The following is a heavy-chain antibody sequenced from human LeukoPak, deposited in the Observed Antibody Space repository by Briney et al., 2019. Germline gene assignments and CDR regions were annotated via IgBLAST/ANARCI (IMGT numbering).Heavy chain of an antibody. Sequence: GGSLRLSCAASGFTISSAWMTWFRQASGKGLEWVGRIRSKTDGGTTDYAAPVKGRFTISRDDSKSTLYLQMTSLETEDTAVYYCTALLIVPRHPLDYWGQGTLVTVSS. CDR2: IRSKTDGGTT. D-gene: IGHD2/OR15-2a*01. V-gene: IGHV3-15*01. CDR3: TALLIVPRHPLDY. CDR1: GFTISSAW. J-gene: IGHJ4*02.